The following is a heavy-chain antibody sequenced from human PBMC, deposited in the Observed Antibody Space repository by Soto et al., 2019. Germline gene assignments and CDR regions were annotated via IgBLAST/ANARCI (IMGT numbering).Heavy chain of an antibody. J-gene: IGHJ6*02. D-gene: IGHD1-26*01. CDR3: ARAVGNYYGMDV. Sequence: GGSLRLSCAASGFTFSSYGMHWVRQAPGKGLEWLSYSDGSSAYTNYADSVKGRFTISRDNAKNSLFLQLTSLRDEDTAVYYCARAVGNYYGMDVWGQGTTVTVSS. CDR1: GFTFSSYG. V-gene: IGHV3-21*05. CDR2: SDGSSAYT.